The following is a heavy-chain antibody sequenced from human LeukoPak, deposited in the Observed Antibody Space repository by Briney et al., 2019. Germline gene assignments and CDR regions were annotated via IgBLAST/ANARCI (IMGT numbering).Heavy chain of an antibody. Sequence: GGSLRLSCAASGFTFNTYGMHWVRQAPGRGLEWVAVIWYDGSDKHYAESVKGRFTISRDNSKNTLSLQMNSLRVEDTAMYYCAKGVGRTSGRNPDYWGQGTLVTVSS. CDR3: AKGVGRTSGRNPDY. J-gene: IGHJ4*02. D-gene: IGHD2-8*02. CDR2: IWYDGSDK. CDR1: GFTFNTYG. V-gene: IGHV3-33*06.